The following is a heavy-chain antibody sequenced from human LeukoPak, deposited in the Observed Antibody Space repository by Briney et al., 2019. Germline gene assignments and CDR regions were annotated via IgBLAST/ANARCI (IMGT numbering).Heavy chain of an antibody. CDR2: ISAYNGNT. Sequence: ASVKVSCKASGYTFTNYDINWVRQATGQGLEWMGWISAYNGNTNYAQKLQGRVTMTTDTSTSTAYMELRSLRSDDTAVYYCARTYDYGDYVGYYYMDVWGKGTTVTVSS. CDR3: ARTYDYGDYVGYYYMDV. J-gene: IGHJ6*03. CDR1: GYTFTNYD. D-gene: IGHD4-17*01. V-gene: IGHV1-18*01.